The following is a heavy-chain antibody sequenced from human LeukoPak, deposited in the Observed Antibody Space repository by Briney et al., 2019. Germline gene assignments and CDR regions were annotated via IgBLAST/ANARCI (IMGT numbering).Heavy chain of an antibody. CDR3: AREARGWELRGYYFDY. D-gene: IGHD1-26*01. V-gene: IGHV3-21*01. J-gene: IGHJ4*02. Sequence: GGSLRLSCAASGFTFSSYSMNWVRQAPGKGLEWVSSISSSSGYIYYADSVKGRFTISRDNAKNSLYLQMNSLRAEDTAVYYCAREARGWELRGYYFDYWGQGTLVTVSS. CDR1: GFTFSSYS. CDR2: ISSSSGYI.